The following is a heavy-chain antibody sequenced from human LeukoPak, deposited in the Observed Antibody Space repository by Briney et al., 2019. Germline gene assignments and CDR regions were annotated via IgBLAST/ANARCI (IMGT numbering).Heavy chain of an antibody. Sequence: PGGSLRLSCAASGFTFSSYSMNWVRQAPGKGLEWVSSISSSSSYIYYAHSVKGRFTISRDNSKNTLYLQLNSLRAEDTAVYYCAKSRGRVVVVAANDYWGQGTLVTVSS. D-gene: IGHD2-15*01. V-gene: IGHV3-21*04. J-gene: IGHJ4*02. CDR2: ISSSSSYI. CDR3: AKSRGRVVVVAANDY. CDR1: GFTFSSYS.